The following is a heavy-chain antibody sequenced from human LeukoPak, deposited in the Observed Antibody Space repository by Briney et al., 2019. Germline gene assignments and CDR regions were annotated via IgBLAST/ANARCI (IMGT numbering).Heavy chain of an antibody. D-gene: IGHD2-8*01. CDR2: ILASGSPT. J-gene: IGHJ4*02. V-gene: IGHV3-23*01. Sequence: PGGSLRLSCAASGFNFNSYTMNWVRQAPGKGLQWVANILASGSPTYYADSVKGRSIISRDNSKNTVYLQMNSLRVEDTAIYYCAKDLRPDGVDNFDHWGQGILVTVSS. CDR3: AKDLRPDGVDNFDH. CDR1: GFNFNSYT.